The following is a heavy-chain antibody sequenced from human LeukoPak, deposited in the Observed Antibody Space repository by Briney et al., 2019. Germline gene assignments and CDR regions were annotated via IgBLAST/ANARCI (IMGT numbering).Heavy chain of an antibody. V-gene: IGHV3-21*01. Sequence: GGSLRLSCAASGFTFSSYEMNWVRQAPGKGLEWVSSISSSSSYINYADSVRGRFTISRDNAKNSLFLQMDSLRGEDTAVYYCARCTTGKTFGSLREIKKSREIDYWGQGTLVTVSS. CDR3: ARCTTGKTFGSLREIKKSREIDY. D-gene: IGHD1-1*01. J-gene: IGHJ4*02. CDR2: ISSSSSYI. CDR1: GFTFSSYE.